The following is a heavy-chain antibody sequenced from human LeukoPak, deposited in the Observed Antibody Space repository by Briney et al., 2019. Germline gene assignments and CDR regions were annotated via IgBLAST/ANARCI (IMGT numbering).Heavy chain of an antibody. Sequence: GGSLRLSCAASGFTFSSYSMNWVRQAPGKGLEWVSSISSSSYIYYADSVKGRFTISRDNAKNSLYLQMNSLRAEDTAVYYCARDRDFWSGSDRTPRYMDVWGKGTTVTVSS. V-gene: IGHV3-21*01. CDR2: ISSSSYI. J-gene: IGHJ6*03. CDR3: ARDRDFWSGSDRTPRYMDV. CDR1: GFTFSSYS. D-gene: IGHD3-3*01.